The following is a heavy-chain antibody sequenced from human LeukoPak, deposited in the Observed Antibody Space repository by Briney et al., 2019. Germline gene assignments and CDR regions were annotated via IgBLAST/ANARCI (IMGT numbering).Heavy chain of an antibody. J-gene: IGHJ4*02. CDR2: IYHSGST. V-gene: IGHV4-4*02. D-gene: IGHD6-19*01. Sequence: ASGTLSLTCAVSGGSISSSNWWSWVRQPPGKGLEWIGEIYHSGSTNYNPSLKSRVTISVDKSKNQFSLKLSSVTAADTAVYYCARWSSGWSPGVFDYWGQGTLVTVSS. CDR1: GGSISSSNW. CDR3: ARWSSGWSPGVFDY.